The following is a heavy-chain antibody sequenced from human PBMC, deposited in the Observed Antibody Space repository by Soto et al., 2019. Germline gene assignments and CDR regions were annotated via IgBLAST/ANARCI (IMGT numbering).Heavy chain of an antibody. J-gene: IGHJ4*02. D-gene: IGHD3-16*01. V-gene: IGHV1-24*01. CDR2: FDPEDGEA. CDR1: GYSLTEIS. CDR3: ATSAGGNFDY. Sequence: ASVKVSCKLSGYSLTEISMHWVRQTPGKGLDWMGGFDPEDGEAIYAQKFQVRITMTEDTSTDTAYMELSSLRIEDTAVYYCATSAGGNFDYWGQGTLVTVSS.